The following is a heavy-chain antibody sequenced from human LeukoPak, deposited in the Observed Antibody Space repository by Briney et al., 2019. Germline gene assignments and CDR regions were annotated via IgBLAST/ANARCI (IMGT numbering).Heavy chain of an antibody. CDR2: ISSNSLHI. Sequence: GGSLRLSCAASGFTFSDQSMNWVRQTPGKGLESVSSISSNSLHIFYADSVKGRFTISRDNAKNSLYLQMNNLRAEDTAVYYCVGPDSQFDCWGQGTLVTVSS. V-gene: IGHV3-21*01. CDR1: GFTFSDQS. D-gene: IGHD3-10*01. J-gene: IGHJ4*02. CDR3: VGPDSQFDC.